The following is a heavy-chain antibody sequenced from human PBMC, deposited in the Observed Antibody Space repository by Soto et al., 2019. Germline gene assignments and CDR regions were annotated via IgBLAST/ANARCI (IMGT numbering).Heavy chain of an antibody. Sequence: QLQLVESGGGVIQPGRSLRLSCAASGFSFSSHGMHWVRQAPGQGLEWVAVIGHNGVNRFYIDSVKGRFTISRDNSNXXXXXXXXXXXXXXXXXXXXXXXXXXXDNGLEEWGQGTRVTVTS. CDR1: GFSFSSHG. V-gene: IGHV3-33*01. J-gene: IGHJ4*02. CDR2: IGHNGVNR. D-gene: IGHD1-1*01. CDR3: XXXXXXXDNGLEE.